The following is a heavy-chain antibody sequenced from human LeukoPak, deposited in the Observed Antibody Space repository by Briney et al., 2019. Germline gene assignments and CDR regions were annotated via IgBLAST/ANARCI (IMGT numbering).Heavy chain of an antibody. CDR2: ISLNNGNT. D-gene: IGHD3-10*01. V-gene: IGHV1-18*01. CDR1: GYAFDYYG. J-gene: IGHJ5*02. Sequence: ASVKVSCKASGYAFDYYGITWVRQAPGQGLEWVGWISLNNGNTHYTKYAQKFQGRVTLTADTSTATAYMELRSLRSDDTAVYYCARMARIWIGESWYNWFDPWGQGTLVTVSS. CDR3: ARMARIWIGESWYNWFDP.